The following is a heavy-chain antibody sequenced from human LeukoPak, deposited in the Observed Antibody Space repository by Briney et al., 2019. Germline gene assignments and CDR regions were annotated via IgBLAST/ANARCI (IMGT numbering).Heavy chain of an antibody. CDR2: INPNSGGT. J-gene: IGHJ5*02. V-gene: IGHV1-2*02. CDR3: ARARGGASLWELLGEVDWFDP. D-gene: IGHD1-26*01. CDR1: GYTFTCYY. Sequence: GASVKVSCKASGYTFTCYYMHWVRQAPGQGLEWMGWINPNSGGTNYAQKFQGRVTMTRDTSISTAYMELSRLRSDDTAVYYCARARGGASLWELLGEVDWFDPWGQGTLVTVSS.